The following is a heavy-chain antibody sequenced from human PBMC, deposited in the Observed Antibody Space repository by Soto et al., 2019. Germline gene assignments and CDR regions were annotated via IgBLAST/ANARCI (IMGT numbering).Heavy chain of an antibody. J-gene: IGHJ6*03. CDR1: GDSFNDYY. CDR2: INPNGGVT. D-gene: IGHD5-12*01. CDR3: ARESGVATATLDYYYFYMDV. Sequence: QVQLVQSGAEVRKPGASVTVSCRSSGDSFNDYYIHWVRQAPGQGFEWMGWINPNGGVTKYAQKFQGWVSMTRDTSIRTDYMQLSRLRSDDTAVYYCARESGVATATLDYYYFYMDVWGTGTTVTVSS. V-gene: IGHV1-2*04.